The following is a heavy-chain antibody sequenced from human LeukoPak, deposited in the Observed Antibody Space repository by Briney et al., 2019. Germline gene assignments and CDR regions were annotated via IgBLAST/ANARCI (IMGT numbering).Heavy chain of an antibody. Sequence: PGGSLRLSCAASGFTFSSYSVNWVRQAPGKGLEWVSSISSSSSYIYYADSVKGRFTISRDNAKNSLYLQTNSPRAEDTALYYCARVALSMGKNGFDIWGQGTTVTVSS. CDR1: GFTFSSYS. J-gene: IGHJ3*02. D-gene: IGHD2/OR15-2a*01. CDR3: ARVALSMGKNGFDI. CDR2: ISSSSSYI. V-gene: IGHV3-21*01.